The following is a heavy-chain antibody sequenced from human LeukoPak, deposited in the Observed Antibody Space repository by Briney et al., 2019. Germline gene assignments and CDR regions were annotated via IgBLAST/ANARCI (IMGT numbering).Heavy chain of an antibody. D-gene: IGHD6-13*01. Sequence: PSETLSLTCTVSGGSISSSSYYWGWIRQPPGKGLEWIGSIYYSGSTYYNPSLKSRVTISVDSSKNQFSLKLSSVTAADTAVYYCAREEWDSSSWYRPGENGFDNWGQGTLVTVSS. CDR3: AREEWDSSSWYRPGENGFDN. V-gene: IGHV4-39*07. CDR2: IYYSGST. CDR1: GGSISSSSYY. J-gene: IGHJ4*02.